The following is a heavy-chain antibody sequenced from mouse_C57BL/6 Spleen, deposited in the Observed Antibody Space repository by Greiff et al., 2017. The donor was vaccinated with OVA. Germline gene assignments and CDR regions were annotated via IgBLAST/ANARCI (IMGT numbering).Heavy chain of an antibody. CDR2: ISNGGGST. Sequence: EVQRVESGGGLVQPGGSLKLSCAASGFTFSDYYMYWVRQTPEQRLEWVAYISNGGGSTYYPDTVKGRFTISRDNAKNTLYLQMSRLKSEDTAMYDCARQSIYYRDYAMDYWGQGTSVTVSS. CDR3: ARQSIYYRDYAMDY. CDR1: GFTFSDYY. V-gene: IGHV5-12*01. J-gene: IGHJ4*01. D-gene: IGHD2-14*01.